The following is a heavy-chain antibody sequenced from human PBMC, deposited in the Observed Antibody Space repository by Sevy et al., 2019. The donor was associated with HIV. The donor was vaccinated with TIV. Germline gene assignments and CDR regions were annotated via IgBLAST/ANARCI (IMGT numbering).Heavy chain of an antibody. D-gene: IGHD6-13*01. Sequence: GGSLRLSCAASGFTFDDYTMHWVRQAPGKGLEWVSLISWDGGSTYYADSVKGRFTISRDNSKNSLYLQMNSLRTEDTALYYCAKSGIAAAGTPDYYYYGMDVWGQGTTVNVSS. J-gene: IGHJ6*02. CDR2: ISWDGGST. V-gene: IGHV3-43*01. CDR1: GFTFDDYT. CDR3: AKSGIAAAGTPDYYYYGMDV.